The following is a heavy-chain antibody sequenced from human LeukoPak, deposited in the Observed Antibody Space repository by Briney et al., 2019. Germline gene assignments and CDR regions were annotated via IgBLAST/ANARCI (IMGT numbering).Heavy chain of an antibody. J-gene: IGHJ4*02. CDR1: GYTFTGYY. V-gene: IGHV1-2*02. CDR2: INPNSGGT. CDR3: ANTYYYDSSGYYYSDYFDY. Sequence: VASVKVSCKASGYTFTGYYMHWVRQAPGQGLEWMGWINPNSGGTNYAQKFQGRVTMTRDTSISTAYMGLSRLRSDDTAVYYCANTYYYDSSGYYYSDYFDYWGQGTLVTVSS. D-gene: IGHD3-22*01.